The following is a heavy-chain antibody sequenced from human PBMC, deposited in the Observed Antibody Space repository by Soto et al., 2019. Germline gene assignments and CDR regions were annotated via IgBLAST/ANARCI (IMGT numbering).Heavy chain of an antibody. CDR1: GLIFSTNG. J-gene: IGHJ4*02. CDR3: GRDRDSSSPGHLEY. D-gene: IGHD6-6*01. V-gene: IGHV3-30*03. Sequence: QVQLVESGGGVVQPGRSLRLSCTASGLIFSTNGMHWVRQAPGKGLEWVAHIPDDGGDTYYADSVRGRFTISRDNSKSTLYLQMKSRRVEDTAVYYCGRDRDSSSPGHLEYWGQGTLVTVSS. CDR2: IPDDGGDT.